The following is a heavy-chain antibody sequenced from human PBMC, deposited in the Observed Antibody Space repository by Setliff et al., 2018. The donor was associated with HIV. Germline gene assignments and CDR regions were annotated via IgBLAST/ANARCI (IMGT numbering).Heavy chain of an antibody. CDR3: ARRPPPLQFLDSPSYYMDV. CDR2: VYHSGAT. CDR1: GDSVSGSNW. V-gene: IGHV4-4*02. D-gene: IGHD3-3*01. J-gene: IGHJ6*03. Sequence: SETLSLTCNVSGDSVSGSNWWTWVRRSPQKGLEWIGEVYHSGATNYNPSLKSRVAMSVDESENQFSLRLNSVTAADTAVYYCARRPPPLQFLDSPSYYMDVWGKGTTVTVSS.